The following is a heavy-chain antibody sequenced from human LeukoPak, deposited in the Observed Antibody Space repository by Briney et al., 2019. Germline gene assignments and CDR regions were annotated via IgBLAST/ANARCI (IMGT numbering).Heavy chain of an antibody. D-gene: IGHD3-16*02. CDR3: ARVVDDYIWGSYRYYFDS. CDR2: ISYSGST. Sequence: SETLSLTCAVYGGSFSGYYWSWIRQPPGKGLEWFGYISYSGSTNYNPSLKSRVTISVDTSKNQFSLKLSSVTAADTAVYYCARVVDDYIWGSYRYYFDSWGQGTLVTVSS. J-gene: IGHJ4*02. V-gene: IGHV4-59*01. CDR1: GGSFSGYY.